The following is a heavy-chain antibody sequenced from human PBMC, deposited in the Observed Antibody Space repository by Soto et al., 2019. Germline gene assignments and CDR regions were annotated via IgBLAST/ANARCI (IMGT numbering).Heavy chain of an antibody. V-gene: IGHV4-39*02. CDR3: ARRGSRLSVAVAAFDY. CDR1: GGSISSSSYY. D-gene: IGHD6-19*01. CDR2: IYYNGNT. Sequence: SETLSLTCTVSGGSISSSSYYWGWIRQPPGKGLEWIGSIYYNGNTYYNPSLKSRLTISVDTSKNHFSLKLTSVTAADTAVYFCARRGSRLSVAVAAFDYWSQGTLVTVSS. J-gene: IGHJ4*02.